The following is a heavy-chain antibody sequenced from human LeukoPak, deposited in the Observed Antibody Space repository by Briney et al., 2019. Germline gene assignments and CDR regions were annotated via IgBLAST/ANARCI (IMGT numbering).Heavy chain of an antibody. CDR1: GFTFSSFW. J-gene: IGHJ4*02. Sequence: GGSLRLSCAASGFTFSSFWMSWVRQAPGKGREWVANIKQDGSEEYYVDSVKGRFTISRDNARNTLYLQMNSLRADDTAVYYCTRAGYTYNTLYYWGQGTLVTVSS. V-gene: IGHV3-7*01. D-gene: IGHD5-18*01. CDR3: TRAGYTYNTLYY. CDR2: IKQDGSEE.